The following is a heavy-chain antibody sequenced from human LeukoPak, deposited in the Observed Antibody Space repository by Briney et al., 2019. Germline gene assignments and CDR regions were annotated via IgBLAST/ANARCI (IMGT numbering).Heavy chain of an antibody. CDR3: ARELAGPRYSFVFDP. CDR2: INPNSRGT. J-gene: IGHJ5*02. V-gene: IGHV1-2*02. Sequence: ASVKVSCKASGYTFTGYYMHWVRQAPGQGLEWMGWINPNSRGTNYAQKFHGRVTMTRDTSISTAYMELSRLRSDDTAVYYCARELAGPRYSFVFDPWGEGTLVTVSS. D-gene: IGHD6-19*01. CDR1: GYTFTGYY.